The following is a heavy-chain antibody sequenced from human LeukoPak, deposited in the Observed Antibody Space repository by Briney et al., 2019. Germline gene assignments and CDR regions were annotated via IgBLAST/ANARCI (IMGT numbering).Heavy chain of an antibody. CDR3: ARVRGAARTWFDP. CDR1: GGSFSGYY. Sequence: NPSETLSLTCAVYGGSFSGYYWSWIRQPPGKGLEWIGEINHSGSTNYNPSLKSRVTISVDTSKNQFSLKLSSVTAADTAVYYCARVRGAARTWFDPWGQGTLVTGSS. CDR2: INHSGST. J-gene: IGHJ5*02. D-gene: IGHD6-6*01. V-gene: IGHV4-34*01.